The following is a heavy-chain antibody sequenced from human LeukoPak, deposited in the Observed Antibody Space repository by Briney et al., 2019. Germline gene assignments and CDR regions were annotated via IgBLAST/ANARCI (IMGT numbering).Heavy chain of an antibody. Sequence: SETLSLTCTVSGGSISSYYWSWIRQPPGKGLEWIGYIYYSGSTNYNPSLKSRVTISVDTSKNQFSLKLSSVTAADTAVYYCATGVKAVAGLYFDYWGQGTLVTVSS. D-gene: IGHD6-19*01. CDR2: IYYSGST. CDR1: GGSISSYY. CDR3: ATGVKAVAGLYFDY. J-gene: IGHJ4*02. V-gene: IGHV4-59*01.